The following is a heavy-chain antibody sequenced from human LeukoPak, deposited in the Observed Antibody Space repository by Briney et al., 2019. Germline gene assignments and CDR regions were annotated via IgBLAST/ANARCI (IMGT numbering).Heavy chain of an antibody. V-gene: IGHV4-59*01. J-gene: IGHJ4*02. CDR1: GGSLSNYY. CDR3: ARRSWGSDVDY. CDR2: IYSSGST. Sequence: SETLSLTCSVSGGSLSNYYWTWIRQPPGKGLEWIGYIYSSGSTNYNPSLRSRVSISVDTSENQFSLNLSSVTAADTAVYYCARRSWGSDVDYWGQGALVTVSS. D-gene: IGHD3-16*01.